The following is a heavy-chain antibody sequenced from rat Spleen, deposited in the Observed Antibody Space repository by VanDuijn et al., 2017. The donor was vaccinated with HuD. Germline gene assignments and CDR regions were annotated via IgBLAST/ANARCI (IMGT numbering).Heavy chain of an antibody. J-gene: IGHJ2*01. Sequence: EVQLVESGGGLVQPGRSMKLSCAASGFTFSNYYMAWVRQAPGKGLEWVASITNAAGSTYYPDSVQGRFTISRDNAKSTLYLQMNSLRSEDTATYYCTGPFDYWGQGVMVTVSS. V-gene: IGHV5-25*01. CDR3: TGPFDY. CDR1: GFTFSNYY. CDR2: ITNAAGST.